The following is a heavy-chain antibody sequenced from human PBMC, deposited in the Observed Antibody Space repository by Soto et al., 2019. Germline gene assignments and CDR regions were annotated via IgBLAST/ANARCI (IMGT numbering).Heavy chain of an antibody. CDR3: ARDGSRAPGGWFDP. D-gene: IGHD3-16*01. CDR1: GFTFISYA. CDR2: ISYDGSNK. V-gene: IGHV3-30-3*01. J-gene: IGHJ5*02. Sequence: PGGSLRLSCAASGFTFISYAMHWVRQAPGKGLEWVAVISYDGSNKYYADSVKGRFTISRDNSKNTLYLQMNSLRAEDTAVYYCARDGSRAPGGWFDPWGQGTLVTVSS.